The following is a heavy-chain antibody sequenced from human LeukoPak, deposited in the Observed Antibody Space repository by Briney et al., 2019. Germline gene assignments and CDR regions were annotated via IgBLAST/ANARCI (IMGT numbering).Heavy chain of an antibody. V-gene: IGHV3-30*04. Sequence: QSGGSLRLSCAASGFTFSSYAMHWVRQAPGKGLEWVAVISYDGSNKYYADSVKGRFTISRDNSKNTLYLQMNRLRAEDTAVYYCARDGFPEYYMDVWGKGTTVTVSS. CDR1: GFTFSSYA. CDR2: ISYDGSNK. D-gene: IGHD3-10*01. CDR3: ARDGFPEYYMDV. J-gene: IGHJ6*03.